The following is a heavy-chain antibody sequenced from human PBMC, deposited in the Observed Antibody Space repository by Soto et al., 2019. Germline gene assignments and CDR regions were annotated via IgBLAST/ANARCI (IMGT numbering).Heavy chain of an antibody. CDR3: ARDSPIGSVFSGYDAIDY. V-gene: IGHV1-3*01. CDR1: GYTLTSYA. CDR2: INAGNGNT. Sequence: GASVRVSCKASGYTLTSYAMHWVRQAPGQRLEWMGWINAGNGNTKYSQKFQGRVTITRDTSASTAYMELSSLRSEDTAVYYCARDSPIGSVFSGYDAIDYWGQGTLVTVSS. D-gene: IGHD5-12*01. J-gene: IGHJ4*02.